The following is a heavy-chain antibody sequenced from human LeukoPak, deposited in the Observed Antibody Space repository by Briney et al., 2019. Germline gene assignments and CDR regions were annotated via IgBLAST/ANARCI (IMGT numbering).Heavy chain of an antibody. D-gene: IGHD6-6*01. J-gene: IGHJ4*02. CDR1: GGSISSGSYY. CDR3: AREKDSSSLGNSFDY. CDR2: MYTSGST. V-gene: IGHV4-61*02. Sequence: SETLSLTCTVSGGSISSGSYYWSWIRQSAGKGLEWIGRMYTSGSTNYNPSLKSRVTISVDTSKNQFSLELSSMTAADTALYYCAREKDSSSLGNSFDYWGQGTLVTVSS.